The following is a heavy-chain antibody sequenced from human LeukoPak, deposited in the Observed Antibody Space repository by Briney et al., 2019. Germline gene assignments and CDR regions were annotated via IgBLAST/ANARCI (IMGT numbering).Heavy chain of an antibody. V-gene: IGHV4-4*07. CDR3: ARSDSSSWWGGGFDY. CDR1: GGSVSSYY. J-gene: IGHJ4*02. CDR2: IYTSGST. Sequence: PSETLSLTCTVSGGSVSSYYWSWIRQPAGKGLEWIGRIYTSGSTDYNPSLKSRVTITVDTSKNQFSLKLSSVTAADTAVFYCARSDSSSWWGGGFDYWGQGTLVTVSS. D-gene: IGHD6-13*01.